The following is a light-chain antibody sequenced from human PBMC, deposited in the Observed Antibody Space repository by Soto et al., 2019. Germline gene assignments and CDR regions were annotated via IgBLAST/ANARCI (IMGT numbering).Light chain of an antibody. CDR3: QQSYSTHKT. V-gene: IGKV1-39*01. J-gene: IGKJ1*01. CDR2: GAS. Sequence: DIQMTQSPSSLSASVGDRVTITCRASQSINSYLNWYQHKPGKGPKLLIYGASTLQSGVPSRFSGSGSGTDFTLTISSLQPEDVATYYCQQSYSTHKTFGQGTKVELK. CDR1: QSINSY.